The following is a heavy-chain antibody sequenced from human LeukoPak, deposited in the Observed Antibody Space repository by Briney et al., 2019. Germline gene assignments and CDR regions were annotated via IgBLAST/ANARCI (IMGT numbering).Heavy chain of an antibody. Sequence: PSETLSLTCTVSGGSISSYYWSWIRQPPGKGLEWIGYIYYSGSTNYNPSLKSRVTISVDTSKNQFSLKLSSVTAADTAVYYCARVSYHYDSSGYSAHFDYWGQGTLVTVSS. CDR1: GGSISSYY. D-gene: IGHD3-22*01. CDR3: ARVSYHYDSSGYSAHFDY. CDR2: IYYSGST. J-gene: IGHJ4*02. V-gene: IGHV4-59*01.